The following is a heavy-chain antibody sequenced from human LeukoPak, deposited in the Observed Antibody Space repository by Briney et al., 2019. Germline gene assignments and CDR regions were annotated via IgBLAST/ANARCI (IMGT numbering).Heavy chain of an antibody. V-gene: IGHV1-69*13. Sequence: ASVKVSCKASGGTFSSYAISWVRQAPGQGLEWMGGIIPIFGTANYAQKFQGRVTITPAESTSTAYMELSSLRPEDTAVCYCARVEMATIGQAGVFDYWGQGTPVTVSS. J-gene: IGHJ4*02. CDR3: ARVEMATIGQAGVFDY. CDR2: IIPIFGTA. CDR1: GGTFSSYA. D-gene: IGHD5-24*01.